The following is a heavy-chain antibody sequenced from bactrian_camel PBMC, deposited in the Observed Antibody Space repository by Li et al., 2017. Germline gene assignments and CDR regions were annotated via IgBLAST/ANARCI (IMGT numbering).Heavy chain of an antibody. V-gene: IGHV3S53*01. CDR2: IDSDGIA. CDR1: GSIYGDAC. CDR3: AASTASTRSTMYWPLGIRDYTY. D-gene: IGHD4*01. J-gene: IGHJ4*01. Sequence: VQLVESGGGLVQPGGSLRLSCGASGSIYGDACVGWLRQAPGKEREGVAAIDSDGIASYADSVKGRFTVSRDNANNTVNLMMNSLKPEDTAMYYRAASTASTRSTMYWPLGIRDYTYWGQGTQVTVS.